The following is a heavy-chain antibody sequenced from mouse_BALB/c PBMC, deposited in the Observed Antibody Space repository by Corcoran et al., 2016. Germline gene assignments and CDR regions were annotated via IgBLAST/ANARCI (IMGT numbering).Heavy chain of an antibody. V-gene: IGHV9-1*02. Sequence: QIQLVQSGPELKKPGETVKISCKASGYTFTNYGMNWVKQASGKGLKWMGWINTYTGEPTYADDFKGRFAFSLETSASTAYLQLNNLKNEDMATDFCARGDGYLMDYWGQGTSVTVSS. D-gene: IGHD2-3*01. CDR1: GYTFTNYG. CDR3: ARGDGYLMDY. J-gene: IGHJ4*01. CDR2: INTYTGEP.